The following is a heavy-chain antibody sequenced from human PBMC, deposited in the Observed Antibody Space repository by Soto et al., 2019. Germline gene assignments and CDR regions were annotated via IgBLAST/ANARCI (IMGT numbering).Heavy chain of an antibody. J-gene: IGHJ3*02. CDR3: ARDSGLYYDSSGYYLHDAFYI. CDR2: IIPIFGTA. D-gene: IGHD3-22*01. V-gene: IGHV1-69*13. CDR1: GGTFSSYA. Sequence: SVKVSCKASGGTFSSYAISWVRQAPGQGLEWMGGIIPIFGTANYAQKFQGRVTITADESTSTAYMELSSLRSEDTAVYYCARDSGLYYDSSGYYLHDAFYIWGQ.